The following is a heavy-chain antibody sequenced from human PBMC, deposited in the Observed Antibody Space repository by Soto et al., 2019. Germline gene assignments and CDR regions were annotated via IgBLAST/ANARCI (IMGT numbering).Heavy chain of an antibody. J-gene: IGHJ6*02. CDR3: ARDRRYCISTSCLGDYYYYGMDV. CDR1: GGSVSSGSYY. D-gene: IGHD2-2*01. CDR2: IYYSGST. Sequence: QVQLQESGPGLVKPSETLSLTCTVSGGSVSSGSYYWSWIRQPPGKGLEWIGYIYYSGSTNYNPSLKSRVTISVDTSKNQFSLKQSSVTAADTAVYYCARDRRYCISTSCLGDYYYYGMDVWGQGTTVTVSS. V-gene: IGHV4-61*01.